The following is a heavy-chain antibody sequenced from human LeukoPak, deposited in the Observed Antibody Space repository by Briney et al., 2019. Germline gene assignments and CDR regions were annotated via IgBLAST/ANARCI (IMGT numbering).Heavy chain of an antibody. V-gene: IGHV3-7*03. CDR1: GFTFSSYW. CDR3: AKDTSLAVAGPLDY. CDR2: IRQDGSEK. D-gene: IGHD6-19*01. Sequence: GGSLRLSCAASGFTFSSYWMSWVRQAPGKGLEWVANIRQDGSEKYYVDSVKGRFTISRDSAKNSLYMEMSSLRAEDTALYYCAKDTSLAVAGPLDYWGQGTLVTVSS. J-gene: IGHJ4*02.